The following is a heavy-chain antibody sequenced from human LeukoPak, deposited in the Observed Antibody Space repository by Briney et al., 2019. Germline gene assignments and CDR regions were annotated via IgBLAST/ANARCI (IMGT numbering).Heavy chain of an antibody. CDR2: INPNSGGT. CDR3: ARTDDYVWGSYRSSYFDY. V-gene: IGHV1-2*02. CDR1: GYTFTGYY. J-gene: IGHJ4*02. Sequence: ASVKVSCKASGYTFTGYYMHWVRQAPGQGLEWMGWINPNSGGTNYAQKFQGRVTMTRDTSISTAYMELSRLRSDDTAVYYCARTDDYVWGSYRSSYFDYWGQGTLVTVSS. D-gene: IGHD3-16*02.